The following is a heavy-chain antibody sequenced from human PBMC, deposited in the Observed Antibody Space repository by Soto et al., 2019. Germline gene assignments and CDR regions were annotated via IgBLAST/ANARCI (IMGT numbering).Heavy chain of an antibody. J-gene: IGHJ6*02. CDR1: GFTFTSSA. V-gene: IGHV1-58*01. Sequence: QMQLVQSGPEVKKPGTSVKVSCKASGFTFTSSALPWVRQARGQRLEWIGWIVVGSGNTNFEQKSQERVTITRVMSTIAAYMKLSILRSEDTAGYYCAEEGTVTTGMDVWGQGTTVTVSS. CDR2: IVVGSGNT. CDR3: AEEGTVTTGMDV. D-gene: IGHD4-17*01.